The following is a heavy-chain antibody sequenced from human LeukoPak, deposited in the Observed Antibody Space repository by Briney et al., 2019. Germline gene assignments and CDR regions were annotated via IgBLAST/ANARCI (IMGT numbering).Heavy chain of an antibody. J-gene: IGHJ6*01. D-gene: IGHD3-10*01. CDR2: IINSGDTV. V-gene: IGHV3-48*02. Sequence: GGSLTLACAASGFTFSIHGMNWVRQAPGKGLEWVSYIINSGDTVYYTDSVQGRFTLSRDNARNSLFLQMNSLRDEDTAVYYCARVSRGVYGMAVCGQGSTVTVSS. CDR3: ARVSRGVYGMAV. CDR1: GFTFSIHG.